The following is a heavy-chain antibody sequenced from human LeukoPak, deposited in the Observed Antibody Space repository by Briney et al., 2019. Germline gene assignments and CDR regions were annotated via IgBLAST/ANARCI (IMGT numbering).Heavy chain of an antibody. J-gene: IGHJ5*02. D-gene: IGHD6-19*01. Sequence: SVKVSRKASGGTFTNYAVTWVRQAPGQGLEWMGGIIPMYGTASYAQKFQGRVTITTDESTRRVYMELTSLRSEDTAVYYCARDQRAVAGNRYLWGFDPWGQGSLVTVSS. CDR3: ARDQRAVAGNRYLWGFDP. CDR2: IIPMYGTA. CDR1: GGTFTNYA. V-gene: IGHV1-69*05.